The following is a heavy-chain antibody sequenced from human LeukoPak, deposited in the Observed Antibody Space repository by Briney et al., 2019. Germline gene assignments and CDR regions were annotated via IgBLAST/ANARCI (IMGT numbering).Heavy chain of an antibody. CDR3: ARDIGMIDYYYYYMDV. J-gene: IGHJ6*03. Sequence: PSETLSLTCNVSGGPINNYFWRWIRQPAGKGLEWIGRTYISGSTNYNHSLKSRVTMSLDTSKNQFSLKLTSVTAADTAVYYCARDIGMIDYYYYYMDVWGKGTTVTVSS. D-gene: IGHD3-22*01. V-gene: IGHV4-4*07. CDR2: TYISGST. CDR1: GGPINNYF.